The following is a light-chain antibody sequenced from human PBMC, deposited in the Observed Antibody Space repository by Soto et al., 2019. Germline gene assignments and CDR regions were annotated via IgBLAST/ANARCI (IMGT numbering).Light chain of an antibody. V-gene: IGKV1-9*01. CDR3: QQLNSPIT. CDR2: AAS. Sequence: TQSPVTLSVSPGGRATLSCRASQSVISNLAWYQQKPGKAPKLLIYAASTLQSGVPSRFSGSGSGTDFTLSISRLQPEDFATYYCQQLNSPITFGQGTRLEIK. CDR1: QSVISN. J-gene: IGKJ5*01.